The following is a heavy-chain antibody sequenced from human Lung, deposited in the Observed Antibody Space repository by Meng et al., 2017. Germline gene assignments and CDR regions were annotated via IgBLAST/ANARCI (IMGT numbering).Heavy chain of an antibody. D-gene: IGHD4-17*01. CDR2: NSTYNGNT. CDR3: AVMGLYGDYDNWYFDL. CDR1: GYTFIRYG. V-gene: IGHV1-18*01. J-gene: IGHJ2*01. Sequence: QVQLAQSGAEVKKPGASVKVSCKASGYTFIRYGISWVRQAPGQGLEWMGWNSTYNGNTNYAQKFQGRVTMTTDTSTSTAYMELRSLRSDDTAVYYCAVMGLYGDYDNWYFDLWGRGTLVTVSS.